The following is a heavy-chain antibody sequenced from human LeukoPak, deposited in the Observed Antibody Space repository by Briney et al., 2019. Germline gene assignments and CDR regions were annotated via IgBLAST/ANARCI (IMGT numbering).Heavy chain of an antibody. Sequence: ASVKVSCKASGYTFTSYYMHWVRQAPGQGLEWMGIINPSGGSTSYAQKFQGRVTMTRDMSTSTVYMELSSLRSEDTAVYYCARVLRVGSGSYYYFDYWGQGTLVTVSS. V-gene: IGHV1-46*01. CDR1: GYTFTSYY. CDR2: INPSGGST. D-gene: IGHD1-26*01. J-gene: IGHJ4*02. CDR3: ARVLRVGSGSYYYFDY.